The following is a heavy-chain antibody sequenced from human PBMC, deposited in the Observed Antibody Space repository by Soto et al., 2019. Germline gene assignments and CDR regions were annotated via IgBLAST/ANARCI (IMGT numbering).Heavy chain of an antibody. CDR3: ARGDNYGDYVDY. CDR1: GGSISSGGYS. CDR2: IYHSGST. V-gene: IGHV4-30-2*01. D-gene: IGHD4-17*01. J-gene: IGHJ4*02. Sequence: SETLSLTCAVSGGSISSGGYSWSWIRQPPGKGLEWIGYIYHSGSTYYNPSLKSRVTISVDRSKNQFSLKLSSVTAADTAVYYCARGDNYGDYVDYWGQGTLVTVSS.